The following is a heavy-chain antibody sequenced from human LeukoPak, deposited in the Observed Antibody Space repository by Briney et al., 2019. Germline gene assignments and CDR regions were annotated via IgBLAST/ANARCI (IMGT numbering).Heavy chain of an antibody. CDR2: VSGSGSST. CDR3: AKGVSAVVPHALDS. D-gene: IGHD2-15*01. Sequence: GGSLRLSCAASGFTFSSYVMNWVRQAPGKGLEWVSAVSGSGSSTYYADSVKGRFTISRDNSKNTLYLQMNSLRAEDTAVYYCAKGVSAVVPHALDSWGQGTLVIVSS. J-gene: IGHJ4*02. V-gene: IGHV3-23*01. CDR1: GFTFSSYV.